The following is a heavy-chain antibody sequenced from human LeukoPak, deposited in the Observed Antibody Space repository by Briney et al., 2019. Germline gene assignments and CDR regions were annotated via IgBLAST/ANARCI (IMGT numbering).Heavy chain of an antibody. V-gene: IGHV4-4*02. J-gene: IGHJ4*02. D-gene: IGHD6-13*01. CDR2: ISLTGLT. Sequence: SSETLSLTCGVSGGSISNTNWWSWVRQPPGQGLEWIGEISLTGLTHYNPSLESRVTVSLDKSKNQLSLNLTSVTAADTAVYYCARHTDIAPLSSLKYWGQGTLVTVSS. CDR1: GGSISNTNW. CDR3: ARHTDIAPLSSLKY.